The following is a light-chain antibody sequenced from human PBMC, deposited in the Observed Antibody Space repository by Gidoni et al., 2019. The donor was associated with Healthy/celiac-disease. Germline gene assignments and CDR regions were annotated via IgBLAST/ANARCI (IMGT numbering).Light chain of an antibody. J-gene: IGKJ1*01. CDR1: QSISSY. Sequence: IQMTQSPSSLSASVGDRVTIPCRASQSISSYLNWYQQKPGKAPKLLIYAASSLQSGVPSRFSGSGSGTDFTLTISSLQPEDFATYYCQQSDSTPWTFGQGTKVEIK. CDR2: AAS. V-gene: IGKV1-39*01. CDR3: QQSDSTPWT.